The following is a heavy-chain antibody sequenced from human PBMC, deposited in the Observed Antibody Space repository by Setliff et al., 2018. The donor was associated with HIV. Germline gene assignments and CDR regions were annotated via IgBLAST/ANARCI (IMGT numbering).Heavy chain of an antibody. D-gene: IGHD5-12*01. Sequence: SETLSLTCTVSGGSISSYYWSWIRQPAGKGLEWIGRIYTSGSTNYNPSLKSRVTMSVDTSKNQFSLKLSSVTAADTAVYYCARVPKPGYAGNWFDHWGQGTLVTVSS. V-gene: IGHV4-4*07. J-gene: IGHJ5*02. CDR1: GGSISSYY. CDR3: ARVPKPGYAGNWFDH. CDR2: IYTSGST.